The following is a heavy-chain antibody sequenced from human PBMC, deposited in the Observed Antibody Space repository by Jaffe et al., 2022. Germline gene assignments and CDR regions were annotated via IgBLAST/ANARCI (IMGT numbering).Heavy chain of an antibody. D-gene: IGHD3-10*01. Sequence: QVQLVQSGAEVKKPGASVKVSCKASGYTFTSYGISWVRQAPGQGLEWMGWISAYNGNTNYAQKLQGRVTMTTDTSTSTAYMELRSLRSDDTAVYYCARDRPSGPGGFRELLWSFDYTYYYYMDVWGKGTTVTVSS. CDR1: GYTFTSYG. CDR3: ARDRPSGPGGFRELLWSFDYTYYYYMDV. V-gene: IGHV1-18*01. J-gene: IGHJ6*03. CDR2: ISAYNGNT.